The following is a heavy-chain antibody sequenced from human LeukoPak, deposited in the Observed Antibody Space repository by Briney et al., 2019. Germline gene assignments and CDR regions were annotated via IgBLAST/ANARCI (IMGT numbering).Heavy chain of an antibody. Sequence: GGCQRLSCAASGFTFSRYAMRWVGQAPGKGVEWVSGICAQRVRTHHADSVKGRSTLSRGNPNPALYLQMNSLTAEVTAVYYRAKERHWRCTCCFYYCHQWGRVTLLRVST. CDR1: GFTFSRYA. D-gene: IGHD2-2*01. V-gene: IGHV3-23*01. CDR2: ICAQRVRT. J-gene: IGHJ4*02. CDR3: AKERHWRCTCCFYYCHQ.